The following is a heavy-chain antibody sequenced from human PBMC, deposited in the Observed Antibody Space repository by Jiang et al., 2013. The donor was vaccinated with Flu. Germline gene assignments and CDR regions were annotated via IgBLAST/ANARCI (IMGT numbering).Heavy chain of an antibody. D-gene: IGHD6-19*01. CDR1: GGTFSSYA. CDR2: IIPIFGTA. V-gene: IGHV1-69*01. J-gene: IGHJ3*02. CDR3: ARGGIAVAGTEAGVGAFDI. Sequence: GAEVKKPGSSVKVSCKASGGTFSSYAISWVRQAPGQGLEWMGGIIPIFGTANYAQKFQGRVTITADESTSTAYMELSSLRSEDTAVYYCARGGIAVAGTEAGVGAFDIWGQGTMVTVSS.